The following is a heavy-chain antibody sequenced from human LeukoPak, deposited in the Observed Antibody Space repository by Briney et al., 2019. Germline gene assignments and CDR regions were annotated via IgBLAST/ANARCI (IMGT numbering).Heavy chain of an antibody. CDR3: ARARAKGYLGY. Sequence: PSETLSLTCTVSGGSISSGDYYWSWIRQPPGKGLEWIGYIYYSGSTYYNPSLKSRVTISVDTSKNQFSLKLSSVTAADTAVYYCARARAKGYLGYWGQGTLVTVSS. D-gene: IGHD5-12*01. CDR1: GGSISSGDYY. CDR2: IYYSGST. J-gene: IGHJ4*02. V-gene: IGHV4-30-4*08.